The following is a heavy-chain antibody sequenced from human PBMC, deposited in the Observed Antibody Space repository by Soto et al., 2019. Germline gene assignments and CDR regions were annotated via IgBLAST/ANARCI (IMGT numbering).Heavy chain of an antibody. CDR2: ISAKNGNT. D-gene: IGHD2-8*01. V-gene: IGHV1-18*01. Sequence: ASVKVSCKASGYTFSIFGVSCVLQSPRQWLDWMGCISAKNGNTEYAQKVQGRVTMTTDTSTTTAYMELRSLRSDETAVYYCARDHMLRPNCQDYRGQGTRRTVAS. J-gene: IGHJ4*02. CDR3: ARDHMLRPNCQDY. CDR1: GYTFSIFG.